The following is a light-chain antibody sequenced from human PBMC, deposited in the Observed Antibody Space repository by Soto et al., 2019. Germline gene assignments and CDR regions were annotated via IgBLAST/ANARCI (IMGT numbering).Light chain of an antibody. J-gene: IGLJ1*01. CDR3: CSFAGSYTYV. CDR2: EGI. CDR1: SSTVGGFNV. V-gene: IGLV2-23*01. Sequence: QSVLTQPASVSGSPGQSITISCTGTSSTVGGFNVVSWYQQHPGKAPKVIIYEGIKRPSGISNRFSGSNSGSTASLTISGLQAEDEADYSCCSFAGSYTYVFGGGTKVTVL.